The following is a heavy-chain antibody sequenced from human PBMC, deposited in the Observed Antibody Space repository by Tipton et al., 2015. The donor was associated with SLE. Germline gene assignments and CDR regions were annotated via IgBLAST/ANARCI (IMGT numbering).Heavy chain of an antibody. CDR2: IYYSGST. CDR3: ARRGDIVVVPAALPGYFDY. D-gene: IGHD2-2*01. CDR1: GGSISSSSYY. J-gene: IGHJ4*02. Sequence: TLSLTCTVSGGSISSSSYYWGWIRQPPGKGLEWIGSIYYSGSTYYNPSLKSRVTISVDASKNQFSLRLSSVTAADTAVYYCARRGDIVVVPAALPGYFDYWGQGTLVTVSS. V-gene: IGHV4-39*01.